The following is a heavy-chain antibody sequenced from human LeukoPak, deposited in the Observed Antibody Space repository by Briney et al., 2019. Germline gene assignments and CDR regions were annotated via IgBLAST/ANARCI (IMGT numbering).Heavy chain of an antibody. D-gene: IGHD2-8*01. CDR2: IIPIFGTA. CDR3: ARHWMVYAIDNWFDP. V-gene: IGHV1-69*06. Sequence: ASVTVSCKASGGTFSSYAISWVRQAPGQGLEWMGGIIPIFGTANYAQKFQGRVTITADKSTSTAYMELSSLRSEDTAVYYCARHWMVYAIDNWFDPWGQGTLVTVSS. CDR1: GGTFSSYA. J-gene: IGHJ5*02.